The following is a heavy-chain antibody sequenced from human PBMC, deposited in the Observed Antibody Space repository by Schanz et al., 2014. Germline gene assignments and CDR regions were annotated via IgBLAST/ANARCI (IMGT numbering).Heavy chain of an antibody. Sequence: QVQLQESGPGLVKPSQTLSLTCAVSGGSISSGGYTWSWIRQPPGKGLEWIGYIYYSGSTYYNPSLKGRVTISVDTSKTQSSRMLGSVTAADTAVYYCARAAGPVDYWGQGTLVTVSS. CDR1: GGSISSGGYT. D-gene: IGHD6-13*01. CDR3: ARAAGPVDY. CDR2: IYYSGST. V-gene: IGHV4-30-4*07. J-gene: IGHJ4*02.